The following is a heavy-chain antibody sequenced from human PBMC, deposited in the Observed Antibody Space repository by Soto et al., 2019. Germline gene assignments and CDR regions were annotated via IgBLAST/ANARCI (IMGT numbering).Heavy chain of an antibody. J-gene: IGHJ4*02. CDR3: ARGNVVPLDY. D-gene: IGHD2-21*01. V-gene: IGHV4-30-2*01. CDR2: IYHSGST. CDR1: GGSISSGGYS. Sequence: SETLSLTCAVSGGSISSGGYSWSWIRQPPGKGPEWIGYIYHSGSTYYNPSLKSRVTISVDRSKNQFSLKLSSVTAADTAVYYCARGNVVPLDYWGQGTLVTVSS.